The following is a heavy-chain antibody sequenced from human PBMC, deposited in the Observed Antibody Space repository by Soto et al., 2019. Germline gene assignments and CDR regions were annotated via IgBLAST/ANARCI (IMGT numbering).Heavy chain of an antibody. J-gene: IGHJ4*02. CDR3: ARSKVRGVIHFDY. CDR2: IYYSGST. V-gene: IGHV4-59*08. Sequence: SETLSLTCTVSGGSISSYYWSWIRQPPGKGLEWIGYIYYSGSTNYNPSLKSRVTISVDTSKNQFSLKLSSVTAADTAVYYCARSKVRGVIHFDYWGQGTLVTVSS. CDR1: GGSISSYY. D-gene: IGHD3-10*01.